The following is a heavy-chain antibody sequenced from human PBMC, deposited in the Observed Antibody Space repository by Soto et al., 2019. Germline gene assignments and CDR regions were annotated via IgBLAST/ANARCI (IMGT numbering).Heavy chain of an antibody. Sequence: QVQLVQSGAEVKRPGASVRVSCKASGYTFTVYYLHWLRQAPGQGLEWMGWINPTNGDARYAQKLQGRVIKTRDTSMSTVYMELSRLRSDDTAVYYCARGPSSGSFDYWGQGTLVTVSS. CDR2: INPTNGDA. CDR3: ARGPSSGSFDY. V-gene: IGHV1-2*02. D-gene: IGHD2-15*01. J-gene: IGHJ4*02. CDR1: GYTFTVYY.